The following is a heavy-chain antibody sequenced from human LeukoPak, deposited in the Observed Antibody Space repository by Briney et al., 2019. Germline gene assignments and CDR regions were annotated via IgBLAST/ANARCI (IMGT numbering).Heavy chain of an antibody. CDR3: ARDNVPRRDYGGNYVGGGFDY. Sequence: GGSLRLSCAASGFTVSSNYMSWVRQAPGKGLEWVSVIYSGGSTYYADSVKGRFTISRDNSKNTLYLQMNSLRAEDTAVYYCARDNVPRRDYGGNYVGGGFDYWGQGTLVTVSS. J-gene: IGHJ4*02. CDR2: IYSGGST. D-gene: IGHD4-23*01. CDR1: GFTVSSNY. V-gene: IGHV3-53*05.